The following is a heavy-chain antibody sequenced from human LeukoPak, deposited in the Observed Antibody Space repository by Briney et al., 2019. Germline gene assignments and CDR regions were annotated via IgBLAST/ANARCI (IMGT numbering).Heavy chain of an antibody. CDR2: ISSNGGST. D-gene: IGHD6-19*01. Sequence: GGSLRLSCAASGFTFSSYAMHWVRQAPGKGLEYVSAISSNGGSTYYANSVKGRFTISRDNSKNTLYLQMGSLRAEDMAVYYCARDLEYSSGWYQETTYYYYMDVWGKGTTVTISS. V-gene: IGHV3-64*01. CDR1: GFTFSSYA. J-gene: IGHJ6*03. CDR3: ARDLEYSSGWYQETTYYYYMDV.